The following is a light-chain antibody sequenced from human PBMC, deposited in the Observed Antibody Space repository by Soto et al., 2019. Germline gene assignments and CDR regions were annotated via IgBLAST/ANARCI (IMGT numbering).Light chain of an antibody. CDR1: QSVSSSY. J-gene: IGKJ5*01. CDR3: QQDGSSLPVT. CDR2: GAS. Sequence: IVLTPTLGTLSLSQGERATLSCRASQSVSSSYLVWSQQKSDQAPSLLLYGASSSATGIPDRFSGSESGTDFTLTISRLEPDYFAVYYCQQDGSSLPVTFGQETRVEIK. V-gene: IGKV3-20*01.